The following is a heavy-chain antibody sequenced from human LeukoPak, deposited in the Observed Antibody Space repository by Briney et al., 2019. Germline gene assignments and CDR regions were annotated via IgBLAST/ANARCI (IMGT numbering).Heavy chain of an antibody. CDR1: GGTFSSYA. CDR2: IIPIFGTV. J-gene: IGHJ5*02. V-gene: IGHV1-69*06. D-gene: IGHD3-16*02. Sequence: SVKVSCKASGGTFSSYAISWVRQAPGQGLEWMGGIIPIFGTVNYAQKFQGRVTITADKSTSTAYMELSSLRSEDTAVYYCARGNLDLYDYVWGSYPDWFDPWGQGTLVTVSS. CDR3: ARGNLDLYDYVWGSYPDWFDP.